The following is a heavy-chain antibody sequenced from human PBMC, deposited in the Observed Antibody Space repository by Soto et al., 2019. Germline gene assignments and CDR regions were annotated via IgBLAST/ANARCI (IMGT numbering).Heavy chain of an antibody. CDR3: ARGNLSFDFDS. CDR1: GFTFGSFG. V-gene: IGHV3-30*03. Sequence: QIQLVESGGGVVQPGRSLRLSCAASGFTFGSFGMHWVRQPPGKGLEWVAFISRDATNIHYADSVRGRFTLSRDNSKNTVYLQLDTPRDDDTALYFCARGNLSFDFDSWGQGALVTVSS. D-gene: IGHD2-15*01. CDR2: ISRDATNI. J-gene: IGHJ4*02.